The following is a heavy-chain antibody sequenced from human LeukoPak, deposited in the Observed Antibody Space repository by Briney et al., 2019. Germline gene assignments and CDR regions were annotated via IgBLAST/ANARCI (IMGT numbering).Heavy chain of an antibody. D-gene: IGHD1-1*01. J-gene: IGHJ5*02. CDR1: GFTFSSYA. Sequence: GSLRLSCAASGFTFSSYAMHWVRQAPGKGLEWVAVISSDGSNKYYADSVKGRFTVSRDNSKNTLYLQMTSLRADDTAVYYCARGHWNDVRSWFDPWGQGILVTVSS. CDR3: ARGHWNDVRSWFDP. V-gene: IGHV3-30-3*01. CDR2: ISSDGSNK.